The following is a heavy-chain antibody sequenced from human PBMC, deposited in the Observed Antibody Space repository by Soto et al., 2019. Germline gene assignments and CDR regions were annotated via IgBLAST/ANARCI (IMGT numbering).Heavy chain of an antibody. CDR2: ISRDGGTK. D-gene: IGHD2-8*02. Sequence: QVQLVESGGGVVQPGRSLRPSCAVSGFTVSTYGMHWVRQAPGKGLEWVAVISRDGGTKYYADSVKGRFTNSRDNSRNKLFLEMNSLRGDEMAVYYCTGEVASGYWGQGTLVTVSS. CDR1: GFTVSTYG. V-gene: IGHV3-30*03. J-gene: IGHJ4*02. CDR3: TGEVASGY.